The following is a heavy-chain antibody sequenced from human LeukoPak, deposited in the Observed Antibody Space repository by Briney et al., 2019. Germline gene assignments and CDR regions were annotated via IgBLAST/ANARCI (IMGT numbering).Heavy chain of an antibody. Sequence: PSETLSLTCTVSGGSISSSDYYWGWIRQPPGKGLEWIGSIYYSGSTYYNPSLKSRVTISVDTSKNQFSLKLSSVTAADTAVYYCAKDRSYYDSSGYIYYFDYWGQGTLVTVSS. J-gene: IGHJ4*02. V-gene: IGHV4-39*02. CDR3: AKDRSYYDSSGYIYYFDY. CDR1: GGSISSSDYY. D-gene: IGHD3-22*01. CDR2: IYYSGST.